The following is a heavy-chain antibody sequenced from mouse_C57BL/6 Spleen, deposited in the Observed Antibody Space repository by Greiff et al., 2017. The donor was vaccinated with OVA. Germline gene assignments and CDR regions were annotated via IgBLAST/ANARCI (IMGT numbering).Heavy chain of an antibody. CDR2: IYPGDGDT. CDR3: ARWGHSGQAPFDY. CDR1: GYAFSSSW. Sequence: QVQLQQSGPELVKPGASVKISCKASGYAFSSSWMNWVKQRPGKGLEWIGRIYPGDGDTNYNGKFKGKATLTADKSSSTAYMQLSSLTSEDSAVYCGARWGHSGQAPFDYWGQGTTLTVSS. J-gene: IGHJ2*01. D-gene: IGHD3-2*02. V-gene: IGHV1-82*01.